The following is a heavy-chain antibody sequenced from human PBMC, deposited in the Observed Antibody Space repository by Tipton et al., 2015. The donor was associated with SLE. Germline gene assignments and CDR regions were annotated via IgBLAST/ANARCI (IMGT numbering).Heavy chain of an antibody. D-gene: IGHD3-10*01. CDR2: IYYSGTT. J-gene: IGHJ3*02. CDR3: ARTRGSGGDAFDI. CDR1: GDSISGQY. V-gene: IGHV4-59*11. Sequence: TLSLTCTASGDSISGQYWSWIRQPPGKGLEWIGYIYYSGTTNYNPSLKRRVTISVDTSKNQFSLKLTSVTAADTAVYYCARTRGSGGDAFDIWGQGTMVTVSS.